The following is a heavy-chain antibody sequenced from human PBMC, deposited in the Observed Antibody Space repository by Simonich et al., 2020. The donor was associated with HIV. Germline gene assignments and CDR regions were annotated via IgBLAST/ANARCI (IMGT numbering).Heavy chain of an antibody. CDR3: ARGFYQRLYYFDY. V-gene: IGHV4-34*01. D-gene: IGHD2-2*01. CDR1: GGSFSGYY. Sequence: QVQLQQWGAGLLKPSETLSLTCAGYGGSFSGYYWSWIRQPPGKGLVWIGESNHSGTTNYTPSLKSRVTISVDTSKNQFSLKLSSVTAADTAVYYCARGFYQRLYYFDYWGQGTLVTVSS. J-gene: IGHJ4*02. CDR2: SNHSGTT.